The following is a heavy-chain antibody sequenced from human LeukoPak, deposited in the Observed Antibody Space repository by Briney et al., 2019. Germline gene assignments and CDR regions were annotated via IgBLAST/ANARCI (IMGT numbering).Heavy chain of an antibody. CDR2: IIPIFGTA. CDR1: GYTFTGYY. D-gene: IGHD6-13*01. CDR3: ARELRVAAAGHFDY. V-gene: IGHV1-69*13. Sequence: SVKVSCKASGYTFTGYYMHWVRQAPGQGLEWMGGIIPIFGTANYAQKFQGRVTITADESTSTAYMELSSLRSEDTAVYYCARELRVAAAGHFDYWGQGTLVTVSS. J-gene: IGHJ4*02.